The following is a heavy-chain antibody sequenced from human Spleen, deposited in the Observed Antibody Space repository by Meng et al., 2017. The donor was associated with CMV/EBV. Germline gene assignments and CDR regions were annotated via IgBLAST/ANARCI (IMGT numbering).Heavy chain of an antibody. J-gene: IGHJ4*02. CDR1: GFTFSDYY. V-gene: IGHV3-11*04. CDR3: ARGSGGKCFDH. D-gene: IGHD2-15*01. CDR2: ISSSTITTTT. Sequence: CADSGFTFSDYYFIWTRQAPGKGLEWVSYISSSTITTTTYYADAVKGRFTISRDNAKNSLFLQMDSLRVEDTAVYYCARGSGGKCFDHWGQGTLVTVSS.